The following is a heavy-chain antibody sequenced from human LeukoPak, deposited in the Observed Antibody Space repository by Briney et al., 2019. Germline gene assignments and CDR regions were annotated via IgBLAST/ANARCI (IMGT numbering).Heavy chain of an antibody. CDR1: GYSFTSYW. CDR3: ARLDYGARTPSQISV. J-gene: IGHJ4*02. Sequence: GESLKISCKGSGYSFTSYWIGWVRQMPGKGLEWMGIIYPGDSDTRYSPSFQGQVTISADKSISTAYLQWSSLKASDTAMYYCARLDYGARTPSQISVWGQGTLVTVSS. CDR2: IYPGDSDT. D-gene: IGHD4-17*01. V-gene: IGHV5-51*01.